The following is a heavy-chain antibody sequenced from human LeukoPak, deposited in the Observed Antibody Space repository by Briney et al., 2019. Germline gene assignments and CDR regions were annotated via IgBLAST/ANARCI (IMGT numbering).Heavy chain of an antibody. CDR1: GFTFDDYG. V-gene: IGHV3-20*04. CDR3: AKDNDDSSGYYNWFDP. D-gene: IGHD3-22*01. J-gene: IGHJ5*02. CDR2: INWNGDRT. Sequence: GGSLRLSCAASGFTFDDYGMSWVRQAPGKGLEWVSGINWNGDRTGYADSVKGRFTISRDNAKNSLYLQMNSLRAEDTALYYCAKDNDDSSGYYNWFDPWGQGTLVTVSS.